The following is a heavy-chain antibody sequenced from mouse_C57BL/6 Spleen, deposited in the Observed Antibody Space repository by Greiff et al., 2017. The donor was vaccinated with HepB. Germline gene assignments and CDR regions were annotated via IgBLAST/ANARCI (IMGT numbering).Heavy chain of an antibody. CDR3: ARQGSNYPWFAY. CDR2: IYPGDGDT. J-gene: IGHJ3*01. Sequence: VKLMESGPELVKPGASVKISCKASGYAFSSSWMNWVKQRPGKGLEWIGRIYPGDGDTNYNGKFKGKATLTADKSSSTAYMQLSSLTSEDSAVYFCARQGSNYPWFAYWGQGTLVTVSA. D-gene: IGHD2-5*01. CDR1: GYAFSSSW. V-gene: IGHV1-82*01.